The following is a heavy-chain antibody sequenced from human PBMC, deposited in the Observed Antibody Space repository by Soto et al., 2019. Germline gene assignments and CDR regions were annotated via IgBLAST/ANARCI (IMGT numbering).Heavy chain of an antibody. CDR1: CDSVSSNSSA. V-gene: IGHV6-1*01. CDR2: TYYRSKCYN. Sequence: QVQLQLSGPGLVKPSQTLSLTCAISCDSVSSNSSAWNWISHSPSTGLEWLGRTYYRSKCYNDYAVSVKSRISINPDTSKNQFSLQLTSVTPEDTAVYYCARDLLKAFDIWGQGPMVAVAS. CDR3: ARDLLKAFDI. J-gene: IGHJ3*02.